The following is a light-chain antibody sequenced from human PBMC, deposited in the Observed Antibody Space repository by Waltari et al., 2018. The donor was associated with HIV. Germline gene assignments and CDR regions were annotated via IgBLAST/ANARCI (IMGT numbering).Light chain of an antibody. CDR1: SSDVGGYNS. CDR3: SSYAGSNIVV. J-gene: IGLJ2*01. Sequence: QSALTQPPSASGSPGQSVTIPCTGTSSDVGGYNSVSWYQQHPGKAPKPMIYEVSKRPSGVPDRFSGSKSGNTASLTVSGLQAEDEADYYCSSYAGSNIVVFGGGTKLTVL. CDR2: EVS. V-gene: IGLV2-8*01.